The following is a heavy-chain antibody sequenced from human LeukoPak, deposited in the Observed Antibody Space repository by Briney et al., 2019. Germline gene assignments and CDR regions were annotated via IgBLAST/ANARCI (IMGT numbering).Heavy chain of an antibody. D-gene: IGHD3-10*01. J-gene: IGHJ4*02. Sequence: PGGSLRLSCAASGFTFSKYAMHWVREAPGKGLEWVAVISYEGSVKFYADSVKGRFTISRDNSKNTLFLQMNRLRAEDTAIYYCAKWQYYGSGDDYWGQGTLVTVSS. CDR3: AKWQYYGSGDDY. CDR1: GFTFSKYA. CDR2: ISYEGSVK. V-gene: IGHV3-30*18.